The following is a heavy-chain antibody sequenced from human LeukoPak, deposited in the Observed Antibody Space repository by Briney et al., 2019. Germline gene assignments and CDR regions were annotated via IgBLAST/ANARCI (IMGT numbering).Heavy chain of an antibody. J-gene: IGHJ4*02. CDR3: AKDLELELPLYFDY. D-gene: IGHD1-7*01. V-gene: IGHV3-23*01. CDR1: GFTFNSYA. CDR2: IFGSGGSA. Sequence: GGSLRLSCAASGFTFNSYAMYWVRQAPGKGLEWVSGIFGSGGSAHYADSVKGRFTISRDNSKNTVYLQMDSLRVEDTAVYYCAKDLELELPLYFDYWGQGTLVTVSS.